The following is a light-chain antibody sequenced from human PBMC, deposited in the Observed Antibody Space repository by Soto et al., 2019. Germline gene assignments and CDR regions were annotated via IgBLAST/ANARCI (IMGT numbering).Light chain of an antibody. CDR3: AAWDDSLSGRV. J-gene: IGLJ3*02. Sequence: QSVLTQPPSASATPGQRVTISCSGSSSNIGNNYVFWYQHLPGTAPKLLIYSNSQRPSGVPDRFSGSKSGTSASLAISGLRSEDEANYYCAAWDDSLSGRVFGGGTKLTVL. V-gene: IGLV1-47*01. CDR1: SSNIGNNY. CDR2: SNS.